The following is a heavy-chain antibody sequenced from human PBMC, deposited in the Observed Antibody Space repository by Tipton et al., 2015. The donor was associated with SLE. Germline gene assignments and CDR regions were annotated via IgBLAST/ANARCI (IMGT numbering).Heavy chain of an antibody. D-gene: IGHD1-26*01. CDR2: IYYSGST. J-gene: IGHJ5*02. V-gene: IGHV4-39*07. CDR1: GGSISSSSYY. CDR3: ARDLGSPGNWFDP. Sequence: TLSLTCTVSGGSISSSSYYWGWIRQPPGKGLEWIGSIYYSGSTYYNPSLKSRVTVSPDTSKTQFSLQLKSVTAADTAVYYCARDLGSPGNWFDPWGQGTLVTVSS.